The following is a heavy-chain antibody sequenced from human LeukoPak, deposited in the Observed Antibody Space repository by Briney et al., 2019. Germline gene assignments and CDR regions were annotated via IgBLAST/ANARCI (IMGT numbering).Heavy chain of an antibody. Sequence: PSETLSLTCTVSGGSISSSSYYWGWIRQPPGKGLEWIGSIYYSGSTYYDPSLKSRVTISVDTSKNQFSLKLSSVTAADTAVYYCARAGYSGSCDYWGQGTLVTVSS. CDR2: IYYSGST. V-gene: IGHV4-39*07. CDR3: ARAGYSGSCDY. D-gene: IGHD1-26*01. J-gene: IGHJ4*02. CDR1: GGSISSSSYY.